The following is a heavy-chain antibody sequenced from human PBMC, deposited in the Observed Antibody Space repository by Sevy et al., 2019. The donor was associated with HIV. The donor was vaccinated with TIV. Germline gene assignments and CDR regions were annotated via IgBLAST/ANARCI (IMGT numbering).Heavy chain of an antibody. CDR1: GYTFTGYY. CDR3: ARVRIVVPAAMPNYYYGMDV. Sequence: ASVKVSCKASGYTFTGYYMHWVRQAPGQGLEWMGRINPNSGGTNYAQKFQGRVTMTRDTSISTAYMELSRLRSDDTAVYYCARVRIVVPAAMPNYYYGMDVWGQGTTVTVSS. D-gene: IGHD2-2*01. J-gene: IGHJ6*02. CDR2: INPNSGGT. V-gene: IGHV1-2*06.